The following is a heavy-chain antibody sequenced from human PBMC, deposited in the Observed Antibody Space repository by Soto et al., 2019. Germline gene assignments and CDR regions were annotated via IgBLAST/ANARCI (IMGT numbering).Heavy chain of an antibody. V-gene: IGHV4-59*01. Sequence: TSETLSLTCTVSGGSISNYYWSWVRQPPGKGLEWIGYIYDSGSTNYNPSLKSRVTISVDTSKNQFSLRLTSVTAADTDVYYCAAAPRYCGQGNLVTVSA. CDR1: GGSISNYY. CDR3: AAAPRY. J-gene: IGHJ4*02. D-gene: IGHD2-15*01. CDR2: IYDSGST.